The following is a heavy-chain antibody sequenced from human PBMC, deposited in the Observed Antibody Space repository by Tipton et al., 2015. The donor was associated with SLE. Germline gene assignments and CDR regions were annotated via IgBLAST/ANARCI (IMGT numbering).Heavy chain of an antibody. CDR1: GDSVKSRY. J-gene: IGHJ6*03. CDR2: RFHDGNI. CDR3: ARGRELNWSPYYMDV. V-gene: IGHV4-59*02. Sequence: TLSLTCTVSGDSVKSRYWIWVRQPAGRGLEWLAYRFHDGNINYNPSLKTRLTMSLDTSRDQFSLTLNSVTAADTGIYYCARGRELNWSPYYMDVWGKGTTVTVSS.